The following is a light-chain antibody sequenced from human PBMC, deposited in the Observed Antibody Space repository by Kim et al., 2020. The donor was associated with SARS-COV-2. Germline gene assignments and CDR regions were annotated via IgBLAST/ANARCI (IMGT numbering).Light chain of an antibody. Sequence: VARLTITCRSSQDISKLLASYQQKPAKAPDLLIFCAYVLQSGVPSRFSGGGSGTDFTLTISSLQPEDVATYYCQRYNTAPWTFGQGTKVDIK. CDR1: QDISKL. CDR3: QRYNTAPWT. CDR2: CAY. V-gene: IGKV1-27*01. J-gene: IGKJ1*01.